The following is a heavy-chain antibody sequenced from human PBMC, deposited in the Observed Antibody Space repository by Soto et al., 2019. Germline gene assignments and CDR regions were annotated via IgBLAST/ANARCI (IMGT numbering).Heavy chain of an antibody. J-gene: IGHJ4*02. Sequence: GGSLRLSCAASGFTFSSYSMNWVRQAPGKGLEWVSYISSSSSTIYYAYSVKGRFIISRDNAKNSLYLQMNSLRAEDTAVYYCARGYSIDYWGQGTLVTVSS. CDR1: GFTFSSYS. D-gene: IGHD4-4*01. CDR3: ARGYSIDY. CDR2: ISSSSSTI. V-gene: IGHV3-48*01.